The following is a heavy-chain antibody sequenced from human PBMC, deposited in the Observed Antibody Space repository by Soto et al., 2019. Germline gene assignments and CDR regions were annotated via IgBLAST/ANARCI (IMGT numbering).Heavy chain of an antibody. CDR1: GLTFSGHW. Sequence: GGSLRLSCAASGLTFSGHWMTWVRQAPGKGLEWVSAISGSGGSTYYADSVKGRFTISRDNSKNTLYLQMNSLRAEDTAVYYCAKDPSSVAGTKPWGQGTLVTVSS. D-gene: IGHD6-19*01. CDR3: AKDPSSVAGTKP. J-gene: IGHJ5*02. CDR2: ISGSGGST. V-gene: IGHV3-23*01.